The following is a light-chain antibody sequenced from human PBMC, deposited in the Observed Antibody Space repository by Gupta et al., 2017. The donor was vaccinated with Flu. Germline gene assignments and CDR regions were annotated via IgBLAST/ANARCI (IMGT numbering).Light chain of an antibody. J-gene: IGKJ4*01. CDR1: QGISNY. CDR3: QQYHSLPLT. Sequence: GDRVTITCQASQGISNYLTWYQQKPGKAPKLLIYDASRMETGVPPRFSGSGSGTDFTLTISSLQPEDIATYYCQQYHSLPLTFGGGTNVEIK. CDR2: DAS. V-gene: IGKV1-33*01.